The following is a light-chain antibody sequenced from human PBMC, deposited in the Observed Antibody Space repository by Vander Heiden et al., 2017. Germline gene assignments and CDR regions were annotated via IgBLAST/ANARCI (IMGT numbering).Light chain of an antibody. V-gene: IGLV3-1*01. CDR1: KVGDKH. CDR2: QDS. J-gene: IGLJ3*02. CDR3: QAWDRSTAV. Sequence: SYALSYPPSVSVSPGQTASITCSGDKVGDKHAGCYQQKPGQSPVMVIYQDSKRPSGIHERFSGSNSGNTATLTISGNQDNDEADYYCQAWDRSTAVFGGGTKLTVL.